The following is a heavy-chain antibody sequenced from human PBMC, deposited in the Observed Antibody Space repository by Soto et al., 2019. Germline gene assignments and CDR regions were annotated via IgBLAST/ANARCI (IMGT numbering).Heavy chain of an antibody. CDR1: GGSISSGDYY. Sequence: QVQLQESGPGLVKPSQTLSLTCTVSGGSISSGDYYWSWIRQPPGKGLEWIGYIYYSGSTYYNPSLKSRVTISVDTSKNQFSLKLSSVTAADTAVYYCARGPPLRFLEWSPYGMDVWGQGTTVTVSS. V-gene: IGHV4-30-4*01. D-gene: IGHD3-3*01. CDR3: ARGPPLRFLEWSPYGMDV. J-gene: IGHJ6*02. CDR2: IYYSGST.